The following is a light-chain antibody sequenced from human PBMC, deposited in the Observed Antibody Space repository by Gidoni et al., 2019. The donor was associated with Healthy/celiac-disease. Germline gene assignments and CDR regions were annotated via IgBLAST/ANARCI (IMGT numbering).Light chain of an antibody. V-gene: IGKV1-5*03. CDR2: KAS. CDR3: QQWT. J-gene: IGKJ1*01. CDR1: QSISSW. Sequence: DIQMTQSPSTLSASVGDRVTITFRASQSISSWLAWYQQKPGKAPKLLIYKASSLESGVPSRFSGSGSGTEFTLTISSLQPDDFATYYCQQWTFGQGTKVEIK.